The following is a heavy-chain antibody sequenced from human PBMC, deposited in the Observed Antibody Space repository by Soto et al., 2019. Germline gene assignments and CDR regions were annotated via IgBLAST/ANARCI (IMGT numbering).Heavy chain of an antibody. CDR2: IYEGGRT. V-gene: IGHV4-30-4*08. CDR3: TRGPSGDKVDF. D-gene: IGHD7-27*01. CDR1: GGSVSSADWN. J-gene: IGHJ4*02. Sequence: SETLSLTCTVSGGSVSSADWNWSWIRQTPGKGLEWIGHIYEGGRTYSNPSLMSRATISLDTSKNLFSLNLKSVTAADTAVYYCTRGPSGDKVDFWGQG.